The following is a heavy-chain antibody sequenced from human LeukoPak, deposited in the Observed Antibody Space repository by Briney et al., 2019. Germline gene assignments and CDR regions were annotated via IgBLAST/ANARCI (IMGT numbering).Heavy chain of an antibody. D-gene: IGHD1-26*01. CDR3: AREGREEPFDY. CDR2: ISSSGSTI. Sequence: GGSLRLSCEASGFTFSNHWMHWVRQAPGKGLVWVSYISSSGSTIYYADSVKGRFTISRDNAKNSLYLQMNSLRAEDTAVYYCAREGREEPFDYWGQGTLVTVSS. CDR1: GFTFSNHW. V-gene: IGHV3-48*04. J-gene: IGHJ4*02.